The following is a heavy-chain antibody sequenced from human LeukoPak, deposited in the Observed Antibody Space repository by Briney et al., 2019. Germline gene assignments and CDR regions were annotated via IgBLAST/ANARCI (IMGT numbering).Heavy chain of an antibody. Sequence: SGGSLRLSCAASGFTFSSYWMHWVRQAPGKGLVWVSRINSDGSTTSYADSVKGRFTISRDNAKNTLYLQMNSLRAEDTAVYYCARVIYSGWEGELSDWGQGTLVTVSS. CDR1: GFTFSSYW. CDR2: INSDGSTT. V-gene: IGHV3-74*01. D-gene: IGHD6-19*01. J-gene: IGHJ4*02. CDR3: ARVIYSGWEGELSD.